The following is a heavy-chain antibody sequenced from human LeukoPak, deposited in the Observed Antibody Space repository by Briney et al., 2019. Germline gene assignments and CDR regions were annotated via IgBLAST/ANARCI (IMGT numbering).Heavy chain of an antibody. CDR2: INPGGDNT. V-gene: IGHV1-46*01. CDR1: GYTFTNYY. D-gene: IGHD5-24*01. J-gene: IGHJ3*02. Sequence: ASVKVSCKASGYTFTNYYIHWVRQAPGQGLEWMGLINPGGDNTNYAQNFQGRVTKTRDTSASTVYMELSSLRSEDTAIYYCARIRDGYNDAYDIWGQGTVVTVPS. CDR3: ARIRDGYNDAYDI.